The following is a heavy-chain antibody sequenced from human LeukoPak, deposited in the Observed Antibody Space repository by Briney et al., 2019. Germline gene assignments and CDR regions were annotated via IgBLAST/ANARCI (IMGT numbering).Heavy chain of an antibody. J-gene: IGHJ4*02. CDR1: GFTFSTYA. V-gene: IGHV3-48*02. D-gene: IGHD5-18*01. CDR2: ISSSDNTI. Sequence: PGGSLRPSCAASGFTFSTYAIHWVRQALEKGLEWVSDISSSDNTIPYADSVKGRFTISRDNAKNSLYLEMNSLRDEDTAVYYCARVHRGYSYGRLDYWGQGTLVTVSS. CDR3: ARVHRGYSYGRLDY.